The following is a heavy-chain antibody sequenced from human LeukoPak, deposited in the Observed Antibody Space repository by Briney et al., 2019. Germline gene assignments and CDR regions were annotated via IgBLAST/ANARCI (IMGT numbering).Heavy chain of an antibody. Sequence: ASVKVSCKASGGTFSSYAISWVRQAPGQGLEWMGWISAYNGNTNYAQKLQGRVTMTTDTSTSTAYMELRSLRSDDTAVYYCARDMATYYGSGSSYDYWGQGTLVTVSS. CDR2: ISAYNGNT. CDR1: GGTFSSYA. J-gene: IGHJ4*02. CDR3: ARDMATYYGSGSSYDY. V-gene: IGHV1-18*01. D-gene: IGHD3-10*01.